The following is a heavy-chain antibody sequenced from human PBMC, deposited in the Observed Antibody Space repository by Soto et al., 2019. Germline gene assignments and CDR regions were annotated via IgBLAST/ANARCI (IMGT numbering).Heavy chain of an antibody. J-gene: IGHJ5*02. CDR2: IYYSGGT. CDR3: TREQSDDNYFDP. V-gene: IGHV4-61*08. D-gene: IGHD6-19*01. CDR1: GAALSSGGYF. Sequence: XAILSLTCTVSGAALSSGGYFDTWVRQPPGKGLEWLGYIYYSGGTNYNPSLKSRVTISLDKSKSQFSLRLISVTAADTAVYYCTREQSDDNYFDPWGQGTLVTVSS.